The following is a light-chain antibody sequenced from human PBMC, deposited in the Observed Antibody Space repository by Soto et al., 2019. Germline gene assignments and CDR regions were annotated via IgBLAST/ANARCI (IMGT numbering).Light chain of an antibody. CDR3: SSYAGSNNFV. CDR2: EVS. J-gene: IGLJ7*01. V-gene: IGLV2-8*01. Sequence: QSVLTQPPSASGSPGQSVTISCTGTSSDIGAYTYVSWYQQHPGKAPKLMISEVSRRPSGVPERFSGSKSGNTASLTVSGLQADDEAHYYCSSYAGSNNFVFGTGTQLTVL. CDR1: SSDIGAYTY.